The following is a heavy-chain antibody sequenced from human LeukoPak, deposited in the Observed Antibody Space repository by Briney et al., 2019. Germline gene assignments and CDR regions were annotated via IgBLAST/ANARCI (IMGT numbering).Heavy chain of an antibody. CDR3: ARENRSTSQLPDY. D-gene: IGHD2-2*01. J-gene: IGHJ4*02. Sequence: GGTLRLSCVASGFTFTSSAMSWVRQAPGKGLEWVSCISSSSSYIYYADSVKGRFTISRDNAKNSLYLQMNSLRAEDTAVYYCARENRSTSQLPDYWGQGTLVTVSS. V-gene: IGHV3-21*01. CDR2: ISSSSSYI. CDR1: GFTFTSSA.